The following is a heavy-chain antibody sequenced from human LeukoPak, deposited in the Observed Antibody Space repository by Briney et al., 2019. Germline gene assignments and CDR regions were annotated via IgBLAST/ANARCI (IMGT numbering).Heavy chain of an antibody. CDR3: ARSSASSGYYYNWFDP. D-gene: IGHD3-22*01. CDR2: INHSGGT. Sequence: SETLSLTCAVYGGSFSGYYWSWIRQPPGKGLEWIGEINHSGGTNYNPSLKSRVTISVDTSKNQFSLKLSSVTAADTAVYYCARSSASSGYYYNWFDPWGQGTLVTVSS. CDR1: GGSFSGYY. J-gene: IGHJ5*02. V-gene: IGHV4-34*01.